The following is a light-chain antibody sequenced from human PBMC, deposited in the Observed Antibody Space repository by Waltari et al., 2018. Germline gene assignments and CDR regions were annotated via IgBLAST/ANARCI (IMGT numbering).Light chain of an antibody. V-gene: IGLV3-21*02. CDR3: QVWDDNSDHWV. J-gene: IGLJ3*02. Sequence: SYVLTQSPSVSVAPGQTATIACGGDRIDRREVHWYHQTPGQAPVLVVYDDTDRPPWISERFSGSNSGNTATLTISRVEAGDEADYYCQVWDDNSDHWVFGGGTKLTVL. CDR1: RIDRRE. CDR2: DDT.